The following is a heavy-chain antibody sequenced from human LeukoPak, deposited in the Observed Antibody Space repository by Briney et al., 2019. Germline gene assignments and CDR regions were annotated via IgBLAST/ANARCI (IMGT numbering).Heavy chain of an antibody. Sequence: GGSLRLSCAASGFTFDDHGMSWVRQAPGKGLEWVSGINWNGGSTGYADSVKGRFTISRDNAKNSLYLQMNSLRAEDTAVYYCAREVEQWLGFYYYYYMDVWGKGTTVTISS. V-gene: IGHV3-20*04. CDR3: AREVEQWLGFYYYYYMDV. CDR1: GFTFDDHG. CDR2: INWNGGST. J-gene: IGHJ6*03. D-gene: IGHD6-19*01.